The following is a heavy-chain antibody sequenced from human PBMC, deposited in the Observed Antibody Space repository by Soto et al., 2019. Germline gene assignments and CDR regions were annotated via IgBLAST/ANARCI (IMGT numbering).Heavy chain of an antibody. CDR1: GGSVSRGDYY. CDR3: GRMLRRIISLDY. Sequence: PSETLSLTCTVSGGSVSRGDYYWGWFRQPPGKGLEWIGYIYYSGPTYYNPSLKSRLTILVDTSRNQFSLRLSSATAADTAVFYCGRMLRRIISLDYWDQGLPGTVST. D-gene: IGHD3-10*01. CDR2: IYYSGPT. V-gene: IGHV4-30-4*01. J-gene: IGHJ4*02.